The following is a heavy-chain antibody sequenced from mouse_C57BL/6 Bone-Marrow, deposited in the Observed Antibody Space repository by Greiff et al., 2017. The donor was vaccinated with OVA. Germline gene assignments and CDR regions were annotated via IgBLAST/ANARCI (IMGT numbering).Heavy chain of an antibody. CDR3: ARRGPYYSNSYAMDY. CDR2: ISGGGGNT. Sequence: EVKLMESGGGLVKPGGSLKLSCAASGFTFSSYTMSWVRQTPEKRLEWVATISGGGGNTYYPDSVKGRFTISRDNATNTLYLQMSSLRSADTALYYCARRGPYYSNSYAMDYWGQGTSVTVSS. D-gene: IGHD2-5*01. V-gene: IGHV5-9*01. J-gene: IGHJ4*01. CDR1: GFTFSSYT.